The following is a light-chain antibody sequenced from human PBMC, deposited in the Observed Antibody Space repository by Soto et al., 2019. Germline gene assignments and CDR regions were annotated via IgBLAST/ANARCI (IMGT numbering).Light chain of an antibody. CDR3: QQSHGIPYT. V-gene: IGKV1-39*01. CDR1: QTISSY. J-gene: IGKJ2*01. Sequence: DIQMTQSPSSLSASVGDRVTITCRASQTISSYLNWYQQKPRKAPKLLIYAASSLQSGVPSRFSRSGSGTDFTLTISSLQPEDFATYYCQQSHGIPYTFGQGTKLEIK. CDR2: AAS.